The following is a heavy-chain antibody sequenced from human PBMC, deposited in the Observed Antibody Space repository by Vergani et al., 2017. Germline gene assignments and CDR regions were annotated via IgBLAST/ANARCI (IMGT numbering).Heavy chain of an antibody. CDR3: AGDLRLLYNRFDP. Sequence: QVQLVESGGGVVQPGRSLRLSCAASGFTFNQYGMHWVRQAPGKGLEWVAVTWYDGNNKHYADSVKGRFTISRDNSKSTMYLQMNSLRDEDTGVYYCAGDLRLLYNRFDPWGQGTLVTVSS. CDR2: TWYDGNNK. CDR1: GFTFNQYG. D-gene: IGHD1-14*01. J-gene: IGHJ5*02. V-gene: IGHV3-33*01.